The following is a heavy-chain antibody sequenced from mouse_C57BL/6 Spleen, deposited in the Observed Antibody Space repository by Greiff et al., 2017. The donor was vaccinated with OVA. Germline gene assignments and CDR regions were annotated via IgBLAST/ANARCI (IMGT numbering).Heavy chain of an antibody. Sequence: QVQLQQSGPELVKPGASVKISCKASGYAFSSSWMNWVKQRPGKGLEWIGRIYPGDGDTNYNGKFKGKATLTADKSSSTAYMQLSSLTSEDSAVYFCARLFYDGYAMDYWGQGTSVTVSS. CDR1: GYAFSSSW. V-gene: IGHV1-82*01. J-gene: IGHJ4*01. CDR2: IYPGDGDT. D-gene: IGHD2-3*01. CDR3: ARLFYDGYAMDY.